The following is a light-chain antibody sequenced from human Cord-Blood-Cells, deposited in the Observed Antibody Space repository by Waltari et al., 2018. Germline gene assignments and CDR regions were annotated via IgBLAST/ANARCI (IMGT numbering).Light chain of an antibody. J-gene: IGKJ1*01. V-gene: IGKV3-20*01. Sequence: EIVLTQSPGTLPLSPGERATLPCRASQSVSSSYLAWYQQKPGQAPRLLIYGASNRATGIPDRFSGSGSGTDFTLTISRLEPEDFAVYYCQQYGSSPRTFGQGTKVEIK. CDR1: QSVSSSY. CDR2: GAS. CDR3: QQYGSSPRT.